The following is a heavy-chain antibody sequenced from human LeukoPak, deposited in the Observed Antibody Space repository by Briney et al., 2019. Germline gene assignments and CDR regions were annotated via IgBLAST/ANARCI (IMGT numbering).Heavy chain of an antibody. CDR3: VRAWLRRKYYYYMDV. Sequence: ASVKVSCKASGYTFSNYGMSWVRQAPGHGLEWMGWISGFNGHTKYSQKSQGRVTMTTDTSTSTAYMEVRSLRSDDTAVYYCVRAWLRRKYYYYMDVWGKGTTVTVSS. V-gene: IGHV1-18*04. J-gene: IGHJ6*03. D-gene: IGHD5-12*01. CDR2: ISGFNGHT. CDR1: GYTFSNYG.